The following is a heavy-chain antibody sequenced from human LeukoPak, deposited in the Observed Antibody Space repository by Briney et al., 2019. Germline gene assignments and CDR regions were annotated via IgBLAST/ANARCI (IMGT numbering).Heavy chain of an antibody. CDR3: ARSEMTNQFDYYYGMDV. CDR2: ISYDGSNK. D-gene: IGHD4-11*01. V-gene: IGHV3-30-3*01. CDR1: GFTFSSYA. J-gene: IGHJ6*02. Sequence: PGTSLRLSYAASGFTFSSYAMHWVRQAPGKGLEWVAVISYDGSNKYYENSVKGRFTISRDNSKNTLYLQMNSLRDEDTAVYYCARSEMTNQFDYYYGMDVWGQGTTVTVSS.